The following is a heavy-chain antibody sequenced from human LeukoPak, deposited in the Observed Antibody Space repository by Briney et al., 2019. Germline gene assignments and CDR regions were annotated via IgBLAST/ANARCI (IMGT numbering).Heavy chain of an antibody. CDR1: GFTFDDYA. D-gene: IGHD5-12*01. CDR2: ISWDGGST. Sequence: GGSLRLSCAASGFTFDDYAMHWVRQAPGKGLEWVSLISWDGGSTYYADSVKGRFTISRDNSKNSLYLQMNSLRAEDTAVYYCARILGYGGYDSPFDYWGQGTLVTVSS. CDR3: ARILGYGGYDSPFDY. J-gene: IGHJ4*02. V-gene: IGHV3-43D*03.